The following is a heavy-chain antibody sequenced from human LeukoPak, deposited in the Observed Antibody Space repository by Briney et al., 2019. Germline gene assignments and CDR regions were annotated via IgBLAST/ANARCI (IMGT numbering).Heavy chain of an antibody. Sequence: ASVKVSCKASGYTFTGYYMHWVRQAPGQGLEWMGWINPNSGGTNYAQKFQGRVTMTRDTSISTAYMELSRLRSDDTAVYYCAREHCSSTSCYGEVDYWGQGTLVTVSS. CDR3: AREHCSSTSCYGEVDY. J-gene: IGHJ4*02. CDR2: INPNSGGT. D-gene: IGHD2-2*01. V-gene: IGHV1-2*02. CDR1: GYTFTGYY.